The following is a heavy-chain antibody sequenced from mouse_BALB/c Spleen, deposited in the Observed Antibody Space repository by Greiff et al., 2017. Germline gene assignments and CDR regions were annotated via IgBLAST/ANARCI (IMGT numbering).Heavy chain of an antibody. CDR3: ARNWGFYYDWYFDV. D-gene: IGHD2-1*01. V-gene: IGHV2-2*02. CDR2: IWSGGST. Sequence: QVQLQQSGPGLVQPSQSLSITCTVSGFSLTSYGVHWVRQSPGKGLEWLGVIWSGGSTDYNAAFISRLSISKDNSKSQVFFKMNSLQANDTAIYYCARNWGFYYDWYFDVWGAGTTVTDSS. J-gene: IGHJ1*01. CDR1: GFSLTSYG.